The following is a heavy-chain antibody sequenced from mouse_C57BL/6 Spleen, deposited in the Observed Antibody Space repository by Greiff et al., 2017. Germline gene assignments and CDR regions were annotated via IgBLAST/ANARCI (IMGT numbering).Heavy chain of an antibody. Sequence: LQESGAELARPGASVKLSCKASGYTFTSYGISWVKQRTGQGLEWIGEIYPRSGNTYYNEKFKGKATLTADKSSSTAYMELRSLTSEDSAVYFCARGELRGFAYWGQGTLVTVSA. D-gene: IGHD1-1*01. CDR1: GYTFTSYG. J-gene: IGHJ3*01. CDR2: IYPRSGNT. V-gene: IGHV1-81*01. CDR3: ARGELRGFAY.